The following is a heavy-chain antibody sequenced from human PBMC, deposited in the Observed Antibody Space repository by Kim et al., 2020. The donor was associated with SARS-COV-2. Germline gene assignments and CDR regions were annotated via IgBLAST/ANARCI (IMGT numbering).Heavy chain of an antibody. J-gene: IGHJ5*02. V-gene: IGHV4-34*01. CDR3: AKRITIFGVVLNWFDP. D-gene: IGHD3-3*01. Sequence: SRKSRVTISVDTSKNQFSLKLSSVTAADTAVYYCAKRITIFGVVLNWFDPWGQGTLVTVSS.